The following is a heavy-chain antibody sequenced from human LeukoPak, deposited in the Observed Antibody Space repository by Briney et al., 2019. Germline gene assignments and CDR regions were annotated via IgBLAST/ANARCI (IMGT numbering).Heavy chain of an antibody. Sequence: GGSLRLSCAASGFVFSASYMSWVRKAPGKGLEWVDTIKPDGSEKYHVDSVSGRFTISRDNTNDSLFLQMNSLRVDDTAVYYCVRGGTYWTVSWGQGTLVNVS. V-gene: IGHV3-7*01. CDR1: GFVFSASY. J-gene: IGHJ5*01. CDR2: IKPDGSEK. CDR3: VRGGTYWTVS.